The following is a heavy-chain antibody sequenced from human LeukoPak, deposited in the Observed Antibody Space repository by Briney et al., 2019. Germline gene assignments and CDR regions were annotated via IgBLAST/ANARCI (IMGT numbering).Heavy chain of an antibody. D-gene: IGHD3-22*01. V-gene: IGHV3-30*04. CDR3: ARGMIVVARDY. CDR1: GFTFSSYA. Sequence: GGSLRLSCVASGFTFSSYAMHWVRQAPGKGLEWVAVISYDGSNKYYADSVKGRFTISRDNSKNTQYLQMNSLRAEDTAVYYCARGMIVVARDYWGQGTLVTVSS. CDR2: ISYDGSNK. J-gene: IGHJ4*02.